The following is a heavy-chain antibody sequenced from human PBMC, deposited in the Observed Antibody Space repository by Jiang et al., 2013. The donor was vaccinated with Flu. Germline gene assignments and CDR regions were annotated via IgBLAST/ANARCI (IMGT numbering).Heavy chain of an antibody. CDR2: IYYSGST. D-gene: IGHD6-13*01. Sequence: GPGLVKPSETLSLTCTVSGGSISSSSYYWGWIRQPPGKGLEWIGSIYYSGSTYYNPSLKSRVTISVDTSKNQFSLKLSSVTAADTAVYYCARPRGPPAAAGFPLGYFDLWGRGTLVTVSS. V-gene: IGHV4-39*01. CDR3: ARPRGPPAAAGFPLGYFDL. J-gene: IGHJ2*01. CDR1: GGSISSSSYY.